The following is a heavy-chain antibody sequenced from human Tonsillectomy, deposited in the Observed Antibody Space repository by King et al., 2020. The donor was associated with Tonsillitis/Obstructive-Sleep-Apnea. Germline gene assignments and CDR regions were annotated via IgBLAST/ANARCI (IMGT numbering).Heavy chain of an antibody. V-gene: IGHV1-24*01. D-gene: IGHD1-14*01. J-gene: IGHJ6*03. CDR1: GYTLTALS. CDR2: FDPEDGKT. CDR3: ATTSRSLCYYYYMDV. Sequence: QLVQSGAEVKKPGASVKVSCKVSGYTLTALSIHWVRQAPGKGLEWMGGFDPEDGKTIYAQKFQGRVTMPEDTSTDTAYMELSSLRYEDTAVYYCATTSRSLCYYYYMDVWGKGTTVTVSS.